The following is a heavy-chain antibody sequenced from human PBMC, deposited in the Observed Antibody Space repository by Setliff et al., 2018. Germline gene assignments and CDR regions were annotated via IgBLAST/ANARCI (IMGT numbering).Heavy chain of an antibody. Sequence: ASVKVSCKASGYTFTSNHIHWGRQAPGQGLEWMGMINPGGGSTTYAQKFQGRVTMTRDTSTSTVYMELSSLRTEDTAVYYCARGYYDSYARYYVVGDYWGQGTPVTVSS. J-gene: IGHJ4*02. CDR2: INPGGGST. CDR3: ARGYYDSYARYYVVGDY. V-gene: IGHV1-46*01. CDR1: GYTFTSNH. D-gene: IGHD3-22*01.